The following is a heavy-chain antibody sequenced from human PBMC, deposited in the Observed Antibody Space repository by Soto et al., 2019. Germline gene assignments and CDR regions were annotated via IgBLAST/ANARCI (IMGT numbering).Heavy chain of an antibody. D-gene: IGHD1-26*01. V-gene: IGHV4-30-4*01. J-gene: IGHJ4*02. CDR1: DGSISSSDYY. CDR3: ARDRGGSYYLDF. CDR2: IYYSGST. Sequence: QVQLRESGPGLVKPSQTLSLTCTVSDGSISSSDYYWTWIRQPPGKGLEWIGYIYYSGSTHYNPSLKRRVTISVDTSKNQFSMKLSSVTAADTAVYYCARDRGGSYYLDFWGQGTLVTVSS.